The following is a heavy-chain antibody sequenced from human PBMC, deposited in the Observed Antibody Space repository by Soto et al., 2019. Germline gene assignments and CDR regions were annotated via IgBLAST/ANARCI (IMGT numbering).Heavy chain of an antibody. CDR3: ARHVGGPRRSDY. V-gene: IGHV5-10-1*01. CDR2: IDPSDSYT. Sequence: PGESLKISCKGSGYSFTSYWISWVRQMPGKGLEWMERIDPSDSYTNYSPSFQGHVTISADKSISTAYLQWSSLKASDTAMYYCARHVGGPRRSDYWGRGPLVTVP. D-gene: IGHD3-10*02. CDR1: GYSFTSYW. J-gene: IGHJ4*02.